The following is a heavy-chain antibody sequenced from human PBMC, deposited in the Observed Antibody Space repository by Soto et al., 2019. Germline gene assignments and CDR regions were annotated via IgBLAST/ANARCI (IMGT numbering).Heavy chain of an antibody. CDR2: TSYEGNNK. CDR3: AKGGGSARDFDY. V-gene: IGHV3-30*18. J-gene: IGHJ4*02. CDR1: GFTFGNYG. Sequence: QVQLVDSGGDVVQPGGSLRLSCTGSGFTFGNYGMHWVRQAPGKGLEWVASTSYEGNNKYYADSLKGRFTISRDNSKKMVYLHMTSLGPEDTAVYYCAKGGGSARDFDYWGQGALGTV. D-gene: IGHD1-26*01.